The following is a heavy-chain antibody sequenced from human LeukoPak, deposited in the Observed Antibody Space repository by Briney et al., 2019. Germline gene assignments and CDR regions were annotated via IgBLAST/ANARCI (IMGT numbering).Heavy chain of an antibody. V-gene: IGHV3-21*01. CDR3: ARDLQIAARQGSYFDY. CDR1: GFTLSSYN. Sequence: GGSLRLSCVASGFTLSSYNMKWVRQAPGKRLEWVSSISWRSSDIEYADSVKGRFTISRDIDKKSLYLQMNSLRAEDTAVYYCARDLQIAARQGSYFDYWGQGTLVTVSP. J-gene: IGHJ4*02. CDR2: ISWRSSDI. D-gene: IGHD6-6*01.